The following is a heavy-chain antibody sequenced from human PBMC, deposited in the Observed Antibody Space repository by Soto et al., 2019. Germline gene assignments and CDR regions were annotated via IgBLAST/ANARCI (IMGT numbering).Heavy chain of an antibody. J-gene: IGHJ4*02. CDR2: ISSSSSYI. V-gene: IGHV3-21*01. Sequence: EVQLVESGGGLVKPGGSLRLSCAASGFTFSSYSMNWVRQAPGKGLEWVSSISSSSSYIYYADSVKGRFTISRDNAKNSLYLQMNSLIAEDTAVYYCARAPRIAVAGSNYWGQGTLVTVSS. CDR1: GFTFSSYS. CDR3: ARAPRIAVAGSNY. D-gene: IGHD6-19*01.